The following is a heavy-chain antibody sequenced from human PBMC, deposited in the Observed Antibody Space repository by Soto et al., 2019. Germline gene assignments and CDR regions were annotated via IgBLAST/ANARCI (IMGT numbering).Heavy chain of an antibody. CDR3: AKSRGSGNNGMDV. D-gene: IGHD3-10*01. J-gene: IGHJ6*02. V-gene: IGHV3-30*18. CDR2: ISYDGSNK. Sequence: QVQLVESGGGVVQPGRSLRLSCAASGFTFSSYGMHWVRLAPGRGLEWVAVISYDGSNKFCVDSVKGRFTISRDNSKNTLYLQMNSLRAEDTAVYYCAKSRGSGNNGMDVWGQGTTVTVSS. CDR1: GFTFSSYG.